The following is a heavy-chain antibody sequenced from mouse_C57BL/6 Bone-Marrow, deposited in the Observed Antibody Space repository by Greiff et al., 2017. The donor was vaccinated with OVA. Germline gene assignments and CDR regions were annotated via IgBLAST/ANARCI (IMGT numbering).Heavy chain of an antibody. CDR1: GYTFTNYW. D-gene: IGHD2-3*01. V-gene: IGHV1-63*01. Sequence: QVQLKESGAELVRPGTSVKMSCKASGYTFTNYWIGWAKQRPGHGLAWIGDIYPGGGYPNYNEKFKGKATLTAAKSSRTAYMQFSSLTSDDSAICYCTRSEDGYRLFDYWGPGTTLTVSS. J-gene: IGHJ2*01. CDR2: IYPGGGYP. CDR3: TRSEDGYRLFDY.